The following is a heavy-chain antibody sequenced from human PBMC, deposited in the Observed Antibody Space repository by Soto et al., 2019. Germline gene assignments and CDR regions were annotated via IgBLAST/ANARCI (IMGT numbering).Heavy chain of an antibody. D-gene: IGHD3-3*01. CDR2: IYYSGST. CDR1: GGSISSGGYY. V-gene: IGHV4-31*03. J-gene: IGHJ4*02. Sequence: QVQLQESGPGLVKPSQTLSLTCTVSGGSISSGGYYWSWIRQHPGKGLEWIGYIYYSGSTYYNPSLTSRVTISVDTSKNQFSRKLGSVTAADTAVYYGASGGRRFLEWLPTFDYWGQGTLVTVSS. CDR3: ASGGRRFLEWLPTFDY.